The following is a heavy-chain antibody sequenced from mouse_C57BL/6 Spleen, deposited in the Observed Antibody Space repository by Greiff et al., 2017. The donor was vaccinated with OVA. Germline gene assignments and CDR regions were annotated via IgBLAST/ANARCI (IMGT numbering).Heavy chain of an antibody. CDR1: GFSLTSYG. CDR3: ARHEDYYGSSYDYYAMDY. V-gene: IGHV2-6-1*01. Sequence: QVQLQQSGPGLVAPSQSLSITCTVSGFSLTSYGVHWVRQPPGKGLEWLVVIWSDGSTTYNSALKSSLSISKDNSKSQVFLRTNNLQTDDTAMYYCARHEDYYGSSYDYYAMDYWGQVTSVTVSS. J-gene: IGHJ4*01. CDR2: IWSDGST. D-gene: IGHD1-1*01.